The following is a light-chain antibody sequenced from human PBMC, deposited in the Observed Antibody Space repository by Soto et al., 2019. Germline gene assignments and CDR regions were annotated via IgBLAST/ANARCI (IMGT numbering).Light chain of an antibody. CDR2: EVN. J-gene: IGLJ1*01. CDR1: SSDVGLYNF. Sequence: QSVLTQPASVSGSPGQSITISCTGTSSDVGLYNFVSWYQQHPGKAPKLMIYEVNDRPSGVSNRFSGSKSGNTASLTISGLQAEDEADYYCSSYTGSAKLYVFGTGTKLTVL. CDR3: SSYTGSAKLYV. V-gene: IGLV2-14*01.